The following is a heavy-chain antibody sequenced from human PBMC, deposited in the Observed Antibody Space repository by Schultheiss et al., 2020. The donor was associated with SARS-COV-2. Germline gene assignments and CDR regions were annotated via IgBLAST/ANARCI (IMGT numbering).Heavy chain of an antibody. D-gene: IGHD3-3*01. CDR1: GGSISSYY. CDR2: ISGSGGST. Sequence: LSLTCTVSGGSISSYYWSWIRQPPGKGLEWVSAISGSGGSTYYADSVKGRFTISRDNSKNTLYLQMNSLRAEDTAVYYCAKDQAYYDFWSGRDLNYYYYYGMDVWGQGTTVTVSS. V-gene: IGHV3-23*01. CDR3: AKDQAYYDFWSGRDLNYYYYYGMDV. J-gene: IGHJ6*02.